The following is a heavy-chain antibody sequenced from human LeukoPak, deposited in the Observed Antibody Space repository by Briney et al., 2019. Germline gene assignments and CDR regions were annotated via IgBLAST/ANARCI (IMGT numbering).Heavy chain of an antibody. CDR2: ISCDGSNK. J-gene: IGHJ4*02. CDR1: GFTFSSYD. CDR3: ARGRAGAARSTNFDY. D-gene: IGHD2/OR15-2a*01. V-gene: IGHV3-30*03. Sequence: GRSQRLSCAASGFTFSSYDMHWVRQAPGKGLEWVAVISCDGSNKYYADSVKGRFTISRDNSKNTLYLQMNSLRAEDTAVYYCARGRAGAARSTNFDYWGQGTLVTVSS.